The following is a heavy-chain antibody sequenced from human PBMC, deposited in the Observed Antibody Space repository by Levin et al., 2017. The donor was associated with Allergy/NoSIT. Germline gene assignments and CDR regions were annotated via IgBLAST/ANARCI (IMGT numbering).Heavy chain of an antibody. Sequence: PGGSLRLSCTASGFTFRNYAMNWVRQAPGKGLEWVASISYDGSNKYYADSVKGRFTISRARSKKVQYLQMNSLRPEDTAVYDCAKDRGGLGYASSGYDYWGQGTLVTVSS. CDR2: ISYDGSNK. D-gene: IGHD5-12*01. CDR3: AKDRGGLGYASSGYDY. V-gene: IGHV3-30*04. J-gene: IGHJ4*02. CDR1: GFTFRNYA.